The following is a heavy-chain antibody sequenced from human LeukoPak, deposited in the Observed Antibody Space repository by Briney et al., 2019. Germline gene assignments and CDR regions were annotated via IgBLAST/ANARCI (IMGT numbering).Heavy chain of an antibody. V-gene: IGHV3-33*06. Sequence: PGGSLRLSCAASGFTFSSYGMHWVRQAPGKGLEWVAVIWYDGSNKYYADSVKGRFTISRDNSKNTLYLQMNSLRAEDTAVYYCAKELRYSSSWAFDYWGQGTLATVSS. CDR1: GFTFSSYG. D-gene: IGHD6-13*01. CDR3: AKELRYSSSWAFDY. CDR2: IWYDGSNK. J-gene: IGHJ4*02.